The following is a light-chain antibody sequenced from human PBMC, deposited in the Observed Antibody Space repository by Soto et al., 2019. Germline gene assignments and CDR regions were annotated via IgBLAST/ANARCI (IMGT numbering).Light chain of an antibody. CDR3: QQGYIFPLT. CDR1: QGITNW. V-gene: IGKV1-12*01. Sequence: DIQMTQSPSSVSASVGDRVTITCRASQGITNWLAWYQQKPGRAPKLLMYAASSLQSGVPSRFSGSASGTDFTLTISSLQPADFATYYCQQGYIFPLTFGPGTKVDIK. CDR2: AAS. J-gene: IGKJ3*01.